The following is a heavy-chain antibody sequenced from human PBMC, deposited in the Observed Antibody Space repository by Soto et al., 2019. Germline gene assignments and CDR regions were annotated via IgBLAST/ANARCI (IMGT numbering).Heavy chain of an antibody. CDR3: AHRRTGRGADAFDI. CDR1: GFSLSTSGVG. Sequence: QITLKESGPPLVKPTQTLTLTCTFSGFSLSTSGVGVGWIRQPPGKALEWLALIYWDDDKRYSPPLKSRLTITKDTSKNQVVLTMTNMDPVDTATYYCAHRRTGRGADAFDIWGQGTMVTVSS. D-gene: IGHD3-10*01. V-gene: IGHV2-5*02. J-gene: IGHJ3*02. CDR2: IYWDDDK.